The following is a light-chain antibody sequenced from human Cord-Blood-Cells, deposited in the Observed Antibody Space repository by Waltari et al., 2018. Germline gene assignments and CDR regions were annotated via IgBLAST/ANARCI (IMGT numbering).Light chain of an antibody. V-gene: IGKV3-15*01. CDR3: QQYNNWPPGT. J-gene: IGKJ2*02. CDR2: GAS. CDR1: QSVSSN. Sequence: EIVMTQSPATLSVSPGERATLSCRASQSVSSNLAWYQQKPGQAPRLLIYGASTRDTGIPARCSGSGSGTEFTLTISSLQSEDFAVYYCQQYNNWPPGTFGQGTKLEIK.